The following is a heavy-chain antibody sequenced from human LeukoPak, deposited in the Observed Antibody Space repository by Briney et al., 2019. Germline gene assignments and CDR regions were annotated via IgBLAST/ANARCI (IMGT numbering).Heavy chain of an antibody. J-gene: IGHJ4*02. CDR2: IYWDDDK. Sequence: TLSLTCTVSGGSISSYYWSWIRQPPGKALEWLALIYWDDDKRYSPSLKSRLTITKDTSKNQVVLTMTNMDPVDTATYYCAMGMVDYYDSSGYSNWGQGTLVTVSS. V-gene: IGHV2-5*08. CDR1: GGSISSYYW. D-gene: IGHD3-22*01. CDR3: AMGMVDYYDSSGYSN.